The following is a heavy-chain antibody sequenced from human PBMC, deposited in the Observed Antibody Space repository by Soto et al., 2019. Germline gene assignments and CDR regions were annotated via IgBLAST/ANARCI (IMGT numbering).Heavy chain of an antibody. J-gene: IGHJ6*03. CDR1: GFTVSSNY. CDR2: IYSGGST. V-gene: IGHV3-53*04. D-gene: IGHD5-18*01. CDR3: ARDGYSNYYYYMDV. Sequence: EVQLVESGGGLVQPGGSLRLSCAASGFTVSSNYMSWVRQAPGKGLEWVSVIYSGGSTYYADSVKGRFTISRHNSKNTLYLQMNSLRAEYTAVYYCARDGYSNYYYYMDVWGKGTTVTVSS.